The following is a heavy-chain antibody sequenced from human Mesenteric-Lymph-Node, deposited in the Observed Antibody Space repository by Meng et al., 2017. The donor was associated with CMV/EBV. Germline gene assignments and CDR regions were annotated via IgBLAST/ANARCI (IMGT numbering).Heavy chain of an antibody. V-gene: IGHV4-34*01. CDR3: ARGDQGLQLLLYY. Sequence: CDVYGGAFSGYYWSWIRQAPGKGLEWIGEVNHSGGTDYNPSLKSRVAISVDTSKNLFSLKLNSVTAADTAVYYCARGDQGLQLLLYYWGQGTLVTVSS. CDR2: VNHSGGT. D-gene: IGHD1-26*01. J-gene: IGHJ4*02. CDR1: GGAFSGYY.